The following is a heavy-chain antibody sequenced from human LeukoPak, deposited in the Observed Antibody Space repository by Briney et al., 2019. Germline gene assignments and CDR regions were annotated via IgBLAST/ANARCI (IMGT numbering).Heavy chain of an antibody. CDR1: GFTFSSYW. Sequence: GGSLRLSCAASGFTFSSYWMSWVRQAPGKGLEWVVNIKQDGSEKYYVDSGKGRFTISRDNAKNSLYLQMNSLRAEDTAVYYCARDGYGQWLVTGNDAFDIWGQGTMVTVSS. CDR2: IKQDGSEK. J-gene: IGHJ3*02. V-gene: IGHV3-7*01. CDR3: ARDGYGQWLVTGNDAFDI. D-gene: IGHD6-19*01.